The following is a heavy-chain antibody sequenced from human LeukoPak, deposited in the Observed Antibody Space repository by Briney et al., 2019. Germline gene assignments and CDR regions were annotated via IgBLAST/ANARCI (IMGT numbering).Heavy chain of an antibody. Sequence: GGSLRLSCAASGFTFSSYEMNWVRQAPGKGLEWLSYITSSGSSIYYADSVKGRFTISRDNAKSSLYLQMNSLRAEDTAVYYCARLTGATTGGFDPWGQGTLVTVSS. J-gene: IGHJ5*02. CDR3: ARLTGATTGGFDP. CDR2: ITSSGSSI. CDR1: GFTFSSYE. D-gene: IGHD1-1*01. V-gene: IGHV3-48*03.